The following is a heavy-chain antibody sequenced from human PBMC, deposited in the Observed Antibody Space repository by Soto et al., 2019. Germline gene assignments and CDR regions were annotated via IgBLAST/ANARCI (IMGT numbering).Heavy chain of an antibody. J-gene: IGHJ4*02. CDR1: GGSFNRHT. CDR2: IIPIFGTA. CDR3: ASRGEAAGGGKGY. V-gene: IGHV1-69*01. Sequence: QVQLVQSGAEVRKPGSSVRVSCKASGGSFNRHTISWVRQAPGQGLEWMGGIIPIFGTANHAQKFQGRVTIIADESTRAVYMELSSLRADDTAVYYCASRGEAAGGGKGYWGQGTLVTVSS. D-gene: IGHD6-13*01.